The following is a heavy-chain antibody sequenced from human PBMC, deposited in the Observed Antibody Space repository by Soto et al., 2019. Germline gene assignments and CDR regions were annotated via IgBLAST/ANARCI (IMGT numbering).Heavy chain of an antibody. J-gene: IGHJ4*02. CDR3: ARWLSVEMAPIMGCYFDY. CDR1: GFTFSRYW. D-gene: IGHD5-12*01. Sequence: GGSLRLSCAASGFTFSRYWMSWVRQTPGKGLEWVAHIKDHGSEMFYVDSVKGRFTIYRDNAKNSLYLQMNYVRAEDTAVYYCARWLSVEMAPIMGCYFDYWGQGIPVTVS. CDR2: IKDHGSEM. V-gene: IGHV3-7*03.